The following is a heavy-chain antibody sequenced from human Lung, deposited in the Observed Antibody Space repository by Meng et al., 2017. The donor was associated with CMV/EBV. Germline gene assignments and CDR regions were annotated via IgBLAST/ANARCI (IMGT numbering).Heavy chain of an antibody. CDR1: GFTFRNCA. CDR3: ANGENYFDSSGLDY. V-gene: IGHV3-23*01. J-gene: IGHJ4*02. D-gene: IGHD3-22*01. Sequence: GEXXKISCTGSGFTFRNCAMSWVRQAPGKGLEFVSSISGGGDNTYYTDSVKGRFIISRDNSKNTLYLQMDSLRAEDTALYYCANGENYFDSSGLDYWGQGSQVTVSS. CDR2: ISGGGDNT.